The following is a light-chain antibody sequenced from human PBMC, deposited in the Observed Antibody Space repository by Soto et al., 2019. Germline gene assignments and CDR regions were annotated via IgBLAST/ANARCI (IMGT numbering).Light chain of an antibody. Sequence: EIVLTQSPGPLSLSPRARATLSCRASQSVSSSYLAWYQQKPGQAPRLLIYGAASRATGIPDRFSGSGSGTDFTLAISGLEPEDYAVYYCQQYGSSPLTFGGGTKVEIK. CDR1: QSVSSSY. J-gene: IGKJ4*01. CDR2: GAA. CDR3: QQYGSSPLT. V-gene: IGKV3-20*01.